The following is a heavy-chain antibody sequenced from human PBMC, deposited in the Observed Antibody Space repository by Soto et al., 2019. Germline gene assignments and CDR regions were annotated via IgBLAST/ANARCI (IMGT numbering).Heavy chain of an antibody. Sequence: QVQLVESGGGVVQPGRSLRLSCAASGFTFSTYGMHWVRQAPGKGLEWVAVISYDGSNKYYADSVKGRFTISRDNSKNTLYLQMNSLRAEDTAVYYCAKGWRQLVRDTYGMDVWGQGTKVTVSS. D-gene: IGHD6-13*01. J-gene: IGHJ6*02. V-gene: IGHV3-30*18. CDR2: ISYDGSNK. CDR1: GFTFSTYG. CDR3: AKGWRQLVRDTYGMDV.